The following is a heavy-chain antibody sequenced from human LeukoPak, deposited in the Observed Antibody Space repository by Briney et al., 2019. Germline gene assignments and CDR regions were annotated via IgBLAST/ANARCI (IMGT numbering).Heavy chain of an antibody. D-gene: IGHD4-17*01. Sequence: GGSLRLSCAASGFTFSTYTMSWVRQAPGKGLEWASTISASGANTYYADSVKGRFTISRDNSKNTLYLQMNSLRAEDTAIYYCANAYGDYAYWGQGTLVTVSS. J-gene: IGHJ4*02. V-gene: IGHV3-23*01. CDR3: ANAYGDYAY. CDR1: GFTFSTYT. CDR2: ISASGANT.